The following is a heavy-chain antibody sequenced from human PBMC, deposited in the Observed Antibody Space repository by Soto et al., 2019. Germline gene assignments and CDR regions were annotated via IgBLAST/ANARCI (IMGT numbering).Heavy chain of an antibody. Sequence: ASVKVSCKASGYTFTGYYMHWVRQAPGQGLEWMGWINPNSGGTNYAQKFQGRVTMTRDTSHSTAYMELSRLRSDDTAVYYCARNIAAAGTGYYYYGMDVWGQGTTVTVS. D-gene: IGHD6-13*01. J-gene: IGHJ6*02. V-gene: IGHV1-2*02. CDR1: GYTFTGYY. CDR2: INPNSGGT. CDR3: ARNIAAAGTGYYYYGMDV.